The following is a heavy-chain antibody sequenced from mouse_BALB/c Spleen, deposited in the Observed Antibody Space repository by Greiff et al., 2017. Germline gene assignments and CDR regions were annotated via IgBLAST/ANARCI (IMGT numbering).Heavy chain of an antibody. CDR2: ISDGGSYT. D-gene: IGHD3-3*01. CDR1: GFTFSDYY. CDR3: ARGPFYYAMDY. J-gene: IGHJ4*01. V-gene: IGHV5-4*02. Sequence: EVQVVESGGGLVKPGGSLKFSCAASGFTFSDYYMYWVRQTPEKRLEWVATISDGGSYTYYPDSVKGRFTISRDNAKNNLYLQMSSLKSEDTAMYYCARGPFYYAMDYWGQGTSVTVSS.